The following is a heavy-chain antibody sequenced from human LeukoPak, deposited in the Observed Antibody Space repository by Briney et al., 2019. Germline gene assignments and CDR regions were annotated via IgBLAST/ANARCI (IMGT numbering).Heavy chain of an antibody. V-gene: IGHV3-23*01. CDR2: ISGSGGST. CDR3: AKDQNIVVVTAIIDY. CDR1: GFTFSSYA. J-gene: IGHJ4*02. Sequence: PGGSLRLSCAASGFTFSSYAMSWVRQAPGKGLEWVSAISGSGGSTYYADSVKGRFTISRDNSKNTLYLQMNSLRAEDTAVYYCAKDQNIVVVTAIIDYWGQGTLVTVSS. D-gene: IGHD2-21*02.